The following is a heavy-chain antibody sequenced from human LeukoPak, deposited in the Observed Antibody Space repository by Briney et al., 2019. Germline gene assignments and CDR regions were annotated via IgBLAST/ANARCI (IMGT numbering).Heavy chain of an antibody. CDR3: AKGSGWEMSYYYYYMDV. Sequence: GGSLRLSCAASGFTFSNYWMYWVRQAPGKGLVWVSRIKNDGSSTAYADSVKGRFTISRDNSKNTLYLQMNSLRAEDTAVYYCAKGSGWEMSYYYYYMDVWGKGTTVTISS. J-gene: IGHJ6*03. V-gene: IGHV3-74*01. CDR2: IKNDGSST. CDR1: GFTFSNYW. D-gene: IGHD1-26*01.